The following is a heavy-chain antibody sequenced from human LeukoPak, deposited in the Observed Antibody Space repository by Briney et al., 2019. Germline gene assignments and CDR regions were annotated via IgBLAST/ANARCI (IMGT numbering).Heavy chain of an antibody. CDR2: IWYDGSNK. CDR3: ARSRSGSYLLGY. Sequence: SGGSLRLSCAASGFTFRSYGMHWVRQAPGKGLEWVAVIWYDGSNKYYADSVKGRFTISRDNSKNTLYLQMNSLRAEDTAVYYCARSRSGSYLLGYWGQGTLVTVSS. CDR1: GFTFRSYG. D-gene: IGHD1-26*01. V-gene: IGHV3-33*01. J-gene: IGHJ4*02.